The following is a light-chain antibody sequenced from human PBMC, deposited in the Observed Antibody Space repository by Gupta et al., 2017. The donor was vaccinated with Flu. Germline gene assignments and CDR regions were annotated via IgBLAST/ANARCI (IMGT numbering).Light chain of an antibody. Sequence: SSVNRAYNYVSWYQRNPGKAPKLLIYGVSSRPSGISNRFSGSKSDNTASLTISGVQPEDEADYFCSSSPGSTTPWVFGGGTKLTVL. V-gene: IGLV2-14*01. J-gene: IGLJ3*02. CDR1: SSVNRAYNY. CDR2: GVS. CDR3: SSSPGSTTPWV.